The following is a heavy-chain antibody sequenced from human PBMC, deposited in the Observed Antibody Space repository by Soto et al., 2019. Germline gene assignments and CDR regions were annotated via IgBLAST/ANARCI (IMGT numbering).Heavy chain of an antibody. J-gene: IGHJ4*02. Sequence: GGSLRLSCAASGFTFEDYAMHWVRQAPGKGLEWVSGISWNSDSIGYADSVKGRFTISRDNGKNSLYLQMNSLRVEDTALYYCAKIPYGSGSFHFDYWGQGSLVTVSS. CDR2: ISWNSDSI. CDR3: AKIPYGSGSFHFDY. CDR1: GFTFEDYA. V-gene: IGHV3-9*01. D-gene: IGHD3-10*01.